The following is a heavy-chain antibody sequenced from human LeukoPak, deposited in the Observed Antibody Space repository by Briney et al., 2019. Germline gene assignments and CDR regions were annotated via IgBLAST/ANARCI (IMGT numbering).Heavy chain of an antibody. CDR1: GGSISDYY. J-gene: IGHJ5*02. D-gene: IGHD3-3*01. Sequence: SETLSLTCTVSGGSISDYYWSWIRQPPGKGLEWIGDIYYSGSTNYNPSLKSRVTISVDTSKNQFSLKLSSVTAADTAVYYCARSAYDFWSGYYTPGLRIDPWGQGTLVTVSS. V-gene: IGHV4-59*01. CDR3: ARSAYDFWSGYYTPGLRIDP. CDR2: IYYSGST.